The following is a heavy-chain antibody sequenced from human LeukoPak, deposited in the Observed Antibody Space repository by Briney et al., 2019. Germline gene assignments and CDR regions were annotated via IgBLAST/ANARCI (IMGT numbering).Heavy chain of an antibody. J-gene: IGHJ3*02. V-gene: IGHV3-48*03. D-gene: IGHD5-24*01. CDR3: ARARDGYNSGAFDI. CDR1: GFTFSSYE. CDR2: ISSSGSTI. Sequence: GGSLRLSCAASGFTFSSYEMNWVRQAPGKGLEWVSYISSSGSTIYYADSVKGRFTISRDNAKNSLYLQMNSLRAEDTAVYYCARARDGYNSGAFDIWGQGTMVTVSS.